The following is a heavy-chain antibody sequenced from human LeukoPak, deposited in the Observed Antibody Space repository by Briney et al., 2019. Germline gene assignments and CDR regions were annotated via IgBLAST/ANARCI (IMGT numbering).Heavy chain of an antibody. CDR2: ISSSGSTI. CDR3: ARGKYSSSWYSRFTTDYYYGMDV. CDR1: GFTFSDYY. V-gene: IGHV3-11*01. D-gene: IGHD6-13*01. Sequence: PGGSLRLSCAASGFTFSDYYMSWIRQAPGKGLEWGSYISSSGSTIYYADSVKGRFTISRDNDKNSLYLQMNSLRAEDTAVYYCARGKYSSSWYSRFTTDYYYGMDVWGQGTTVTVSS. J-gene: IGHJ6*02.